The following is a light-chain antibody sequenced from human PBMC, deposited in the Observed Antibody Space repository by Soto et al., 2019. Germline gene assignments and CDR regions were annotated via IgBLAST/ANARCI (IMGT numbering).Light chain of an antibody. CDR3: KTWGTASHDVG. Sequence: HPVLTQSPSASASLGASFKLPCTLSSGHSTYAIAWHQQQPYKGPRYLMKLNSDGSHSKGDGIPDRFSGSSSGAERHLTLARLQSEDEADYYCKTWGTASHDVGFGGGSKVTVL. J-gene: IGLJ2*01. CDR1: SGHSTYA. V-gene: IGLV4-69*01. CDR2: LNSDGSH.